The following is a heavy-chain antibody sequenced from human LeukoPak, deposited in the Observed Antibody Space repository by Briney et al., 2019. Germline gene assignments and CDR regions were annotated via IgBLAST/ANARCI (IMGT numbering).Heavy chain of an antibody. CDR3: AKDGIDYVWGSYRPRGTPPDY. V-gene: IGHV3-30*18. CDR1: GFTFSSYG. Sequence: PGGSLRLSCAASGFTFSSYGMHWVRQAPGKGLEWVAVISYDGSNKYYADSVKGRFTISRDNSKNTLYLQMNSLRAEDTAVYYCAKDGIDYVWGSYRPRGTPPDYWGQGTLVTVSS. J-gene: IGHJ4*02. D-gene: IGHD3-16*02. CDR2: ISYDGSNK.